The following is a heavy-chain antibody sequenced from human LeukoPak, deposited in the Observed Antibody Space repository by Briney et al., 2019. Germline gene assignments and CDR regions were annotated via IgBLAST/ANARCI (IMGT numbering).Heavy chain of an antibody. CDR3: ARGGGVWGPADY. CDR1: GFTFRSYW. V-gene: IGHV3-48*04. Sequence: PGGSLRLSCAASGFTFRSYWMTWVRQAPGKGLEWVSYISSSGSTIYYADSVKGRFTISRDNAKNSLYLQMNSLRAEDTAVYYCARGGGVWGPADYWGQGTLVTVSS. CDR2: ISSSGSTI. J-gene: IGHJ4*02. D-gene: IGHD3-16*01.